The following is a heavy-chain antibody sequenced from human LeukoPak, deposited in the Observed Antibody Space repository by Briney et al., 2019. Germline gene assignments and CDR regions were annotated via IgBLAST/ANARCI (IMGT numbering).Heavy chain of an antibody. Sequence: GGSLRLSCAASGFTFSNYHMNWVRQAPGKGLVWVSSISSGRNYIYYADSLKGRFTISRDNAKNSLYLQMTSLRAEDTAVYYCATGVRGYNSALDYWGQGTLVTVSP. CDR3: ATGVRGYNSALDY. J-gene: IGHJ4*02. CDR2: ISSGRNYI. CDR1: GFTFSNYH. V-gene: IGHV3-21*01. D-gene: IGHD6-19*01.